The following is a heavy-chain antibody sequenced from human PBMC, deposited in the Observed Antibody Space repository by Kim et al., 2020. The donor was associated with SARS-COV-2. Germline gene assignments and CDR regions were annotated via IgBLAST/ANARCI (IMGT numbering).Heavy chain of an antibody. Sequence: SETLSLTCTVSGGSISSYYWSWIRQPPGKGLEWIGYIYYSGSTNYNPSLKSRVTISVDTSKNQFSLKLSSVTAADTAVYYCARASEYSSSSGFDYWGQGTLVTVSS. CDR3: ARASEYSSSSGFDY. CDR1: GGSISSYY. V-gene: IGHV4-59*01. CDR2: IYYSGST. J-gene: IGHJ4*02. D-gene: IGHD6-6*01.